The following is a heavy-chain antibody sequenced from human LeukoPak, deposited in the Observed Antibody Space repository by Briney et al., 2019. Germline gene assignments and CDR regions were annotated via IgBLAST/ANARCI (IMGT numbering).Heavy chain of an antibody. J-gene: IGHJ4*02. V-gene: IGHV3-23*01. D-gene: IGHD6-13*01. Sequence: GGSLRLSCAASGFTFSSYAMSWVRQAPGKGLEWVSAISGSGGSTYYADSVKGRFTISRDNSKNTLYLQMNSLRAEDAAVYYCAKTQSSSWYYFDYWGQGTLVTVSS. CDR1: GFTFSSYA. CDR3: AKTQSSSWYYFDY. CDR2: ISGSGGST.